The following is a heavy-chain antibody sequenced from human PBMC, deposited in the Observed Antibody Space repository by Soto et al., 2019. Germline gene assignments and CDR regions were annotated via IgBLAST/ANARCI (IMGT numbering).Heavy chain of an antibody. CDR2: INPNGGST. D-gene: IGHD4-17*01. V-gene: IGHV1-46*01. Sequence: ASVKVSCKASGYTFTSFYVHWVRQAPGQGLEWMGVINPNGGSTAYAQKFQGRVTMTRDTSTSTVYMELSSLRSEDTAVFYCARLATVTPPYYFDYWGQGTLVT. CDR1: GYTFTSFY. J-gene: IGHJ4*02. CDR3: ARLATVTPPYYFDY.